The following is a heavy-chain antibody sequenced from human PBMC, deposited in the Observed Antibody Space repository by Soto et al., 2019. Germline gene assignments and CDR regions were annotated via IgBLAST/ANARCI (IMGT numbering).Heavy chain of an antibody. CDR1: VFSFSDYY. D-gene: IGHD3-10*01. CDR3: ASRIRGVGGYFDY. V-gene: IGHV3-11*01. J-gene: IGHJ4*02. CDR2: ISSSGSTT. Sequence: GGSLRLSCAAAVFSFSDYYMSWIRQAPGKGLEWVSYISSSGSTTYHADSVKGRFTISRDKAKNSLYLQMNSLRAEDTAVYYCASRIRGVGGYFDYWGQGTLVTVSS.